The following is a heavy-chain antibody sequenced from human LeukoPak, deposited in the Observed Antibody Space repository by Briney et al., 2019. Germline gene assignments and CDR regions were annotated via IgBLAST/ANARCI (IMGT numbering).Heavy chain of an antibody. D-gene: IGHD3-10*01. CDR3: AKAAVRGVNYYYGMDV. Sequence: PGRSLRLSCAASGFTFSSYGMHWVRQAPGKGLEWVAVISYDGSNKYYADSVKGRFTISRDNSKNTLYLQMNSLRAEDTAVYYCAKAAVRGVNYYYGMDVWGQGTTVTVSS. J-gene: IGHJ6*02. CDR1: GFTFSSYG. CDR2: ISYDGSNK. V-gene: IGHV3-30*18.